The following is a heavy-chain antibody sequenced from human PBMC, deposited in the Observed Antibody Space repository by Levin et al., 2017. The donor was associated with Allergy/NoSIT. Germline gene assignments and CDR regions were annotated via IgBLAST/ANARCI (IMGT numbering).Heavy chain of an antibody. J-gene: IGHJ4*02. D-gene: IGHD3-22*01. CDR1: GFDFSNYT. Sequence: GGSLRLSCAASGFDFSNYTMSWVRQTPRGGLEWVSSISHSRRYIYYAESVRGRFTISRDDAKNSLFLQMNSLIVEDTAIYYCARRSTGKMGYYYDSSGFGPLLDYWGQGTLVTVSS. V-gene: IGHV3-21*01. CDR2: ISHSRRYI. CDR3: ARRSTGKMGYYYDSSGFGPLLDY.